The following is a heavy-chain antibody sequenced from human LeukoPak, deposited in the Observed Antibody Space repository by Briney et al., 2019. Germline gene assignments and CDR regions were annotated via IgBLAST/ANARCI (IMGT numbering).Heavy chain of an antibody. J-gene: IGHJ4*02. D-gene: IGHD2-15*01. CDR2: IYYSGST. Sequence: SETLSLTCTVSGGSISSYYWSWIRQPPGKGLEWIGYIYYSGSTNYTPSLKSRVAISVDTSKNQFSLKLSSVTTEDSAVYYCARFRSGGWYYFDSWGQGTLVTVSS. V-gene: IGHV4-59*01. CDR1: GGSISSYY. CDR3: ARFRSGGWYYFDS.